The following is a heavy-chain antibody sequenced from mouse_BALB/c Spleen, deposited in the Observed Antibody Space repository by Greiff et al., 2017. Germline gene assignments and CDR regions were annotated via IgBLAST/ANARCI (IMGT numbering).Heavy chain of an antibody. J-gene: IGHJ3*01. Sequence: EVQLQQSGAELVKPGASVKLSCTASGFNIKDTYMHWVKQRPEQGLEWIGRIDPANGNTKYDPKFQGKATITADTSSNTAYLQLSSLTSEDTAVYYCACLDSAGYWFAYWGQGTLVTVSA. CDR2: IDPANGNT. CDR1: GFNIKDTY. V-gene: IGHV14-3*02. CDR3: ACLDSAGYWFAY. D-gene: IGHD3-2*01.